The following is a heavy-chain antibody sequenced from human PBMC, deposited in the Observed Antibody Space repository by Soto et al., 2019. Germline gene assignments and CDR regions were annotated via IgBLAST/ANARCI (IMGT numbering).Heavy chain of an antibody. J-gene: IGHJ5*02. V-gene: IGHV4-59*01. D-gene: IGHD3-10*01. CDR1: GGSTSSYY. Sequence: PSETLSLTCTVSGGSTSSYYWSWIRQPPGKGLEWIGYIYYSGSTNYNPSLKSRVTISVDTSKNQFSLKLSSVTAGDTAVYYCARGGITMVRGFIYWIDPWGQGTLVTVSS. CDR2: IYYSGST. CDR3: ARGGITMVRGFIYWIDP.